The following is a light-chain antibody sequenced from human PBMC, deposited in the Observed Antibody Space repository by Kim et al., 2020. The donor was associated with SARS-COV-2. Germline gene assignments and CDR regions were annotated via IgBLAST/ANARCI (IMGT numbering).Light chain of an antibody. J-gene: IGLJ1*01. CDR2: FDS. V-gene: IGLV3-21*04. Sequence: SYELTQPPSLSVAPGKTARITCVGNNIGSKSVHWYRQKTGQAPVVVMCFDSDRPSGIPERFSGSNSGNTATLTISWVEAGDEADYYCQVWDTSSDHHYVFGTGTKVTVL. CDR3: QVWDTSSDHHYV. CDR1: NIGSKS.